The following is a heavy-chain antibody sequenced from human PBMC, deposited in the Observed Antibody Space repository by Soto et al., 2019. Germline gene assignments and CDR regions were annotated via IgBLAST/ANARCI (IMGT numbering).Heavy chain of an antibody. CDR2: IIPIFGTA. D-gene: IGHD6-19*01. CDR1: GGTFSSYA. Sequence: QVQLVQSGAEVKKPGSSVKVSCKASGGTFSSYAISWVRQAPGQGLEWMGGIIPIFGTANYAQKFQGRVTITADESTSTAYMELSSLRSEDTAVNYCARDPGIAVAEGWYFDLWGRGTLVTVSS. CDR3: ARDPGIAVAEGWYFDL. J-gene: IGHJ2*01. V-gene: IGHV1-69*01.